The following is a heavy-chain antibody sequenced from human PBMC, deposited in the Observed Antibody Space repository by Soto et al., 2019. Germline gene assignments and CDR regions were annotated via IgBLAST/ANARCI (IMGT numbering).Heavy chain of an antibody. CDR1: GFTFSSHG. V-gene: IGHV3-30*03. CDR2: ISYDGSRM. Sequence: QVQLVESGGGVVQPGRSLRLSCAASGFTFSSHGMHWVRQAPGKGLEWVAVISYDGSRMYYVDSVKGRFTISRDNSKSTLYLQVNSLRAEDTAVYYCASCGTNIVVVTAIPKYWYFDLWGRGTLVTVSS. D-gene: IGHD2-21*02. J-gene: IGHJ2*01. CDR3: ASCGTNIVVVTAIPKYWYFDL.